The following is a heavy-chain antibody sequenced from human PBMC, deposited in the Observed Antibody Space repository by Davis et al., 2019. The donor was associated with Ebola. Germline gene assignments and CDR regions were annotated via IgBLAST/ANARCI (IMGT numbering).Heavy chain of an antibody. J-gene: IGHJ4*02. CDR2: INHSGST. Sequence: SETLSLTCAVSGGSFSGYYWSWIRQPPGKGLEWIGEINHSGSTNYNPSLKSRVTISVDTSKNQFSLKLSSVTAADTAVYYCARAGYSGYDLHYWGQGTLVTVSS. V-gene: IGHV4-34*01. CDR3: ARAGYSGYDLHY. CDR1: GGSFSGYY. D-gene: IGHD5-12*01.